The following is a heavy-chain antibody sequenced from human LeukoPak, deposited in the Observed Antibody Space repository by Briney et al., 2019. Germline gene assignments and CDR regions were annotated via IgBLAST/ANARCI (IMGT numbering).Heavy chain of an antibody. D-gene: IGHD3-9*01. CDR1: GGSISTYY. V-gene: IGHV4-59*12. J-gene: IGHJ6*03. CDR3: ARRDYDILTDYYYYMDV. Sequence: SETLSLTCTVSGGSISTYYWSWIRQPPGKGLEWIGYIYYSGSTNYNPSLKSRVTISVDTSKNQFSLKLSSVTAADTAVYYCARRDYDILTDYYYYMDVWGKGTTVTISS. CDR2: IYYSGST.